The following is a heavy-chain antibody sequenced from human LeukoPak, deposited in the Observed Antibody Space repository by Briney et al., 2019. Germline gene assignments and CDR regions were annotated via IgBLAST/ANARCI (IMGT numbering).Heavy chain of an antibody. Sequence: GGSLRLSCAAPGLAFSSYAMHWVRQAPGKGLEWVALIWYDGSNKYYEDPVKGGVNISRDNCKNTLYLQMNRMRAEDKAVYYCEKTLTVSYYYGMDVWGQGTTVTVSS. V-gene: IGHV3-30*02. CDR1: GLAFSSYA. CDR2: IWYDGSNK. CDR3: EKTLTVSYYYGMDV. J-gene: IGHJ6*02. D-gene: IGHD4-17*01.